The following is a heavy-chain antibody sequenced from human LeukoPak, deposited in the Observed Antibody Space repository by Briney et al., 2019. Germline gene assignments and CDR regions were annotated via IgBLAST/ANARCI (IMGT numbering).Heavy chain of an antibody. CDR3: ASQTLTDDAFDI. Sequence: TSRTLSLTCTVSGGSVSSGTSYWNWIRQPAEKGLEWIGRMYTSGRTNYNPSLKSRVTISVDTFKNQFSLKLTSVTAADTAVYYCASQTLTDDAFDIWGQGTMVTVSS. V-gene: IGHV4-61*02. J-gene: IGHJ3*02. CDR2: MYTSGRT. CDR1: GGSVSSGTSY. D-gene: IGHD1-20*01.